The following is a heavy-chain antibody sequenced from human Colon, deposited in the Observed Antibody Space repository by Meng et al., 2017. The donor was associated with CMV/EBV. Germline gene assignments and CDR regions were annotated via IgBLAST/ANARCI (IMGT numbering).Heavy chain of an antibody. J-gene: IGHJ6*02. CDR1: GGSFNNYA. CDR3: GSYSSAYHYYYYGMDV. CDR2: IIPIVDLA. V-gene: IGHV1-69*10. D-gene: IGHD3-22*01. Sequence: SVKVSCKASGGSFNNYALNWVRQAPGQGLEWIGGIIPIVDLANYTQKFQGRVTITEDKSTSTAYMELSSLRSEDTAVYYCGSYSSAYHYYYYGMDVWGQGTTVTVSS.